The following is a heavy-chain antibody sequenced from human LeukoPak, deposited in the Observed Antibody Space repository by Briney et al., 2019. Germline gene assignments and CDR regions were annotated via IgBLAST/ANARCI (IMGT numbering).Heavy chain of an antibody. Sequence: PSETLSLTCTVSGGSISSYYWSWIRQPPGKGLEWIGYIYYSGSTSYNPSLKSRVTISVDTSKNQFSLKLSSVTAADTAVYYCARGNYYYQYAFDIWGQGTMVTVSS. CDR2: IYYSGST. CDR3: ARGNYYYQYAFDI. V-gene: IGHV4-59*01. J-gene: IGHJ3*02. CDR1: GGSISSYY. D-gene: IGHD3-10*01.